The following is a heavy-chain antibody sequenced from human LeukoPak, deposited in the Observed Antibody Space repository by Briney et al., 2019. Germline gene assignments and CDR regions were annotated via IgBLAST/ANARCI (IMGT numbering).Heavy chain of an antibody. V-gene: IGHV4-61*01. D-gene: IGHD3-10*01. CDR2: IYYSGST. Sequence: SETLSLTCTVSGGPVSSGSYYWSWIRQPPGKGLEWIGYIYYSGSTNYNPSLKSRVTISVDTSKNQFSLKLSSVTAADTAVYYCARDRETEYYCSGSYLDRYYYYGMDVWGKGTTVTVSS. CDR1: GGPVSSGSYY. J-gene: IGHJ6*04. CDR3: ARDRETEYYCSGSYLDRYYYYGMDV.